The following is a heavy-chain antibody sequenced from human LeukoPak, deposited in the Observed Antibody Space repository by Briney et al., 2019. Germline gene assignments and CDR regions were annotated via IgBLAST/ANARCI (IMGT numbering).Heavy chain of an antibody. J-gene: IGHJ4*02. V-gene: IGHV4-30-2*01. Sequence: SQTLSLTCAVSGGSISSGGYSWSWIRQPPGKGLEWIGYIYHSGSTYYNPSLKSRVTISVDRSKNQFSLKLSSVTAAATAVYYCARGGDYAPFDYWGQGTLVTVSS. CDR3: ARGGDYAPFDY. CDR1: GGSISSGGYS. CDR2: IYHSGST. D-gene: IGHD4-17*01.